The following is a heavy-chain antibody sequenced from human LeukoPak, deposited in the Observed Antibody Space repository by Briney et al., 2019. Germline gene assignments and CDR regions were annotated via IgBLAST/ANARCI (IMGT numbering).Heavy chain of an antibody. CDR1: GFTFSSYS. V-gene: IGHV3-21*01. Sequence: PGGSLRLSCAASGFTFSSYSMNWVRQAPGKGLEWVSSISSSSSYIYYADSVKGRFTISRDNAKNSLYLQMNSLRAEDTAVYYCARGRHDYGDLYWYSDLWGRGTLVTVSS. CDR2: ISSSSSYI. CDR3: ARGRHDYGDLYWYSDL. D-gene: IGHD4-17*01. J-gene: IGHJ2*01.